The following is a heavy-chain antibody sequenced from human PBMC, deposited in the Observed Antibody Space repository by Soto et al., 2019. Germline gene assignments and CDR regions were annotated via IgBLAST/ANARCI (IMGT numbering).Heavy chain of an antibody. Sequence: SETLSLTCAVYGVSFSGYYWSWIRQPPGKGLEWIGYIYYSGSTYYNPSLKSRVTISVDTSKNQFSLKLSSVTAADTAVYYCARLTSGPVYFDYWGQGTLVTVS. CDR2: IYYSGST. V-gene: IGHV4-34*09. CDR1: GVSFSGYY. CDR3: ARLTSGPVYFDY. J-gene: IGHJ4*02. D-gene: IGHD3-10*01.